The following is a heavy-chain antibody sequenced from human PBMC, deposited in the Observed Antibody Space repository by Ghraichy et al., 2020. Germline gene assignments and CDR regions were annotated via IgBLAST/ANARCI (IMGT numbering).Heavy chain of an antibody. CDR1: GGSFSGYY. Sequence: SETLSLTCAVYGGSFSGYYWSWIRQPPGKGLEWIGEINHSGNTNYSPSLKSRVTISVDTSKNQFSLKLSSVTAADTAVYYCARFWWPAGSGWSRNDYWGQGTLVTVSS. CDR2: INHSGNT. CDR3: ARFWWPAGSGWSRNDY. V-gene: IGHV4-34*01. D-gene: IGHD6-19*01. J-gene: IGHJ4*02.